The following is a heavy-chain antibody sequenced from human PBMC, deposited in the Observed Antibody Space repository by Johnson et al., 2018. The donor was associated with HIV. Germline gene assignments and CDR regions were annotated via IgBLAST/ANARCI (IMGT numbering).Heavy chain of an antibody. V-gene: IGHV3-30*18. CDR3: AKPRGVWNHAFDI. D-gene: IGHD1-1*01. CDR2: ISYDGSNK. J-gene: IGHJ3*02. Sequence: QVQVVESGGGVIRPGGSLRLACAASGFTFSSYAIHWVRQAPGKGLEWVAVISYDGSNKYYADSVKGRFTISRDNSKNTLYLQMNTLRAEDTAVYYCAKPRGVWNHAFDIWGQGTMVTVSS. CDR1: GFTFSSYA.